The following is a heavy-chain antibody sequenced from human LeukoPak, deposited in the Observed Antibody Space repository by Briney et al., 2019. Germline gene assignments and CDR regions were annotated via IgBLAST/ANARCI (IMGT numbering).Heavy chain of an antibody. J-gene: IGHJ4*02. V-gene: IGHV3-53*01. CDR3: ARVGEVGAMLFDY. CDR2: IYSGGST. CDR1: GFTVSSNY. Sequence: GGSLRLSCAASGFTVSSNYMSWVRQAPGKGLEWVSVIYSGGSTYYADSVKGRFTISRDNSKNTLYLQMNSLRAEDTAVYYCARVGEVGAMLFDYWGQGTLVTVSS. D-gene: IGHD1-26*01.